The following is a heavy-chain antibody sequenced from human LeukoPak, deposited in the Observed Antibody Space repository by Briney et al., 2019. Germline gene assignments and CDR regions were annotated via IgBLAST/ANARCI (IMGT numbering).Heavy chain of an antibody. CDR2: IKQDGNEK. D-gene: IGHD6-19*01. J-gene: IGHJ4*02. V-gene: IGHV3-7*01. Sequence: PGGSLRLSCAASGFTFSSYSMSWVRQAPGKGLEWVANIKQDGNEKYYMESVKGRFTISRDNAKNSLYLQMNFLRAEDTALYYCAKVGDPTHSSGWYFFAVWGQGTLVTVSS. CDR3: AKVGDPTHSSGWYFFAV. CDR1: GFTFSSYS.